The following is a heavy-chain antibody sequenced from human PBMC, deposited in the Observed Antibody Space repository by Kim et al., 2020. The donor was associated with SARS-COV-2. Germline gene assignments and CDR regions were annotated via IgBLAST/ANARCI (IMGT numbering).Heavy chain of an antibody. CDR3: ASLPSDDAFDI. CDR2: T. V-gene: IGHV3-74*01. J-gene: IGHJ3*02. Sequence: TSYSDPLQRRFPISRDNAKTTLYLQMNILRAEDTAVYYCASLPSDDAFDIWGQRTMVTVS.